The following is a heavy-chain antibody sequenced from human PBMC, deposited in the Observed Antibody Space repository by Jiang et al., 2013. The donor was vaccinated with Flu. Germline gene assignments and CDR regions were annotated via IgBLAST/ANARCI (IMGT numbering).Heavy chain of an antibody. V-gene: IGHV4-59*01. CDR1: GGSISSYY. D-gene: IGHD6-19*01. Sequence: GPGLVKPSETLSLTCTVSGGSISSYYWSWIRQPPGKGLEWIGYIYYSGSTNYNPSLKSRVTISVDTSKNQFSLKLSSVTAADTAVYYCASSPPDIAVAGIIQHWGQGTLVTVSS. CDR2: IYYSGST. CDR3: ASSPPDIAVAGIIQH. J-gene: IGHJ1*01.